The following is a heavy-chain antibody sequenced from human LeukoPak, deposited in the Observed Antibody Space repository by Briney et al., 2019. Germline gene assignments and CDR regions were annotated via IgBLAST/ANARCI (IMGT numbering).Heavy chain of an antibody. D-gene: IGHD2-15*01. V-gene: IGHV4-59*08. J-gene: IGHJ4*02. CDR1: GGSISSYY. CDR2: IYYSGST. CDR3: ARQPTYCSGGSCSYPFDY. Sequence: PSETLSLTCTVSGGSISSYYGSWIRQPPGKGLEWIGYIYYSGSTNYNPSLKSRVTISVDTSKNQFSLKLSSVTAADTAVYYCARQPTYCSGGSCSYPFDYWGQGTLVTVSS.